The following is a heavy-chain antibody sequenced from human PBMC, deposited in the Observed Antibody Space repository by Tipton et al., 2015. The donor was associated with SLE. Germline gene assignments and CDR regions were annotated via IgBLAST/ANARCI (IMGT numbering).Heavy chain of an antibody. J-gene: IGHJ4*02. CDR2: IYYSGST. Sequence: TLSLTCTVSGDSISSDYWSWIRQPPGKGPEWIGYIYYSGSTSYNPSLKSRVTISVDTSKKQFSLKLSSVTAADTAVYFCAREAWSGYSYYFDYWGQGTLVTVSS. V-gene: IGHV4-59*01. CDR3: AREAWSGYSYYFDY. D-gene: IGHD3-3*01. CDR1: GDSISSDY.